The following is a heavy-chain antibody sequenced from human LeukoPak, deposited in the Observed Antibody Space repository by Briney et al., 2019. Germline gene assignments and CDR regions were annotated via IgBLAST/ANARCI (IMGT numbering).Heavy chain of an antibody. J-gene: IGHJ4*02. V-gene: IGHV3-53*01. CDR2: IYSGGST. CDR3: AKLLYYYDSSQPY. D-gene: IGHD3-22*01. Sequence: GGSLRLSCAASGFTLSSNYMSWVRQAPGKGLEWVSVIYSGGSTYYADSVKGRFTISRDNSKNTLYLQMNSLRAEDTAVYYCAKLLYYYDSSQPYWGQGTLVTVSS. CDR1: GFTLSSNY.